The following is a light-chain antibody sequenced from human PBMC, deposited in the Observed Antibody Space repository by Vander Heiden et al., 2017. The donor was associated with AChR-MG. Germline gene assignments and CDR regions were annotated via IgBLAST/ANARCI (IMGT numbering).Light chain of an antibody. V-gene: IGLV1-40*01. CDR1: SSNIGAGYD. CDR2: GNS. J-gene: IGLJ2*01. CDR3: QSYDSSLSGSV. Sequence: QSVLTQPPSVSAAPGQRVTISRTGSSSNIGAGYDVHWYQQLPGTAPKLLIYGNSNRPSGVPDRFSGSKSGTSASLAITGLQAEDEADYYCQSYDSSLSGSVFGGGTKLTVL.